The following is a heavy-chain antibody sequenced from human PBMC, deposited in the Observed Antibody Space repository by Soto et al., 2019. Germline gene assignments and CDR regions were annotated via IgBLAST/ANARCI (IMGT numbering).Heavy chain of an antibody. CDR3: ARPYYYGSGMLGWFDP. CDR2: IYYSGST. D-gene: IGHD3-10*01. V-gene: IGHV4-39*01. Sequence: QLQLQESGPGLVKPSETLSLTCTVSGGSISSSSYYWGWIRQPPGKGLEGIGSIYYSGSTYYNPSLKSRVTIPVDTSKNQFPLKLSSVTAADTAVYYCARPYYYGSGMLGWFDPWGQGTLVTVSS. J-gene: IGHJ5*02. CDR1: GGSISSSSYY.